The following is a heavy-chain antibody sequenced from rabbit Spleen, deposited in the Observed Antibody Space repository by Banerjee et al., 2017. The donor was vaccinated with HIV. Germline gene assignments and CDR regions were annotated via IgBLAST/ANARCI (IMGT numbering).Heavy chain of an antibody. CDR2: INAVTGKA. CDR1: RFSFSNKAV. V-gene: IGHV1S45*01. Sequence: QEQLEESGGDLVQPGGSLTLSCKASRFSFSNKAVMCWVRQAPGKGLEWIACINAVTGKAVYASWAKGRFTCSKTSSTTVTLQMTSLTVADTATYFCARDTGSSFSSYGMDLWGPGTLVTVS. CDR3: ARDTGSSFSSYGMDL. J-gene: IGHJ6*01. D-gene: IGHD8-1*01.